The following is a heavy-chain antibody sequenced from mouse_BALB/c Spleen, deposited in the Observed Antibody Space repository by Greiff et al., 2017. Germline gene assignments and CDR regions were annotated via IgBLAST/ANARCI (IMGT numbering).Heavy chain of an antibody. V-gene: IGHV1-54*03. CDR3: ARRYSLLRLSAMDD. J-gene: IGHJ4*01. D-gene: IGHD1-2*01. CDR1: GYAFTNYL. CDR2: INPGSGGT. Sequence: QVQLQQSGGELVRPGTSVKVSCKASGYAFTNYLIEWVKQRPRQGLEWIGVINPGSGGTNYNEKFKGKATLTADKSSSTAYMQLSSLTSDDSAVYCCARRYSLLRLSAMDDWGQGTSVTVSS.